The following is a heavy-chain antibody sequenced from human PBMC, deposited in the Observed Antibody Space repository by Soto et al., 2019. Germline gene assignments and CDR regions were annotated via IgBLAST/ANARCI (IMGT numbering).Heavy chain of an antibody. D-gene: IGHD3-10*01. J-gene: IGHJ4*02. CDR3: ATDDYGFCPY. CDR1: GYPFTTYY. Sequence: HVQLVQSGTEVKKPGASVRVSCMVSGYPFTTYYIHWVRQAPGQGLEWMGWIDPRSGGTVYEQKFKGRVTMTRDTPISTVYMARSGRTSDDTALYYCATDDYGFCPYWGQGSLVTVSS. CDR2: IDPRSGGT. V-gene: IGHV1-2*02.